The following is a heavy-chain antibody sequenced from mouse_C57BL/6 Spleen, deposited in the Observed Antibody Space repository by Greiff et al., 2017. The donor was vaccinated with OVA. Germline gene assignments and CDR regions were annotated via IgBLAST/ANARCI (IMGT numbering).Heavy chain of an antibody. CDR2: IDPETGGT. V-gene: IGHV1-15*01. Sequence: QVQLQQSGAELVRPGASVTLSCKASGYTFTVYEMHWVKQTPVHGLEWIGAIDPETGGTAYNQKFKGKAILTADKSSSTAYMELRSLTSEDSAVYYCTSSHFDYWGQGTTLTVSS. CDR3: TSSHFDY. J-gene: IGHJ2*01. CDR1: GYTFTVYE.